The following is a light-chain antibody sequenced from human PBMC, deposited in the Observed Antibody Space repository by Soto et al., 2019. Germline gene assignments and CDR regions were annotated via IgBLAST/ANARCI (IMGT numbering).Light chain of an antibody. CDR2: EVS. V-gene: IGLV2-14*01. CDR1: STDVGYYNY. J-gene: IGLJ3*02. CDR3: SSYTTSSTQV. Sequence: QSALTQPASVSGSPGQSITISCTGTSTDVGYYNYVSWYQHHPGKAPKLIIYEVSNRPSGVSYGFSGSKSGNTASLTISGLQAEDEADDYCSSYTTSSTQVFGGGTKVTVL.